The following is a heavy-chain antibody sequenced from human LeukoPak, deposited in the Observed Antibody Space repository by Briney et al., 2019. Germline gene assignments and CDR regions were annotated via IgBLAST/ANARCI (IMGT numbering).Heavy chain of an antibody. V-gene: IGHV4-30-2*01. D-gene: IGHD6-6*01. J-gene: IGHJ3*02. CDR2: VYHSGST. CDR1: GGSISSGGHS. CDR3: ARTSIAARRANAFDI. Sequence: SQTLSLTCAVSGGSISSGGHSWSWIRQPPGKGLEWIGYVYHSGSTYYNPSLKSRVTISVDRSKNQFSLELSSVTAADTAVYYCARTSIAARRANAFDIWGQGTMVTVSS.